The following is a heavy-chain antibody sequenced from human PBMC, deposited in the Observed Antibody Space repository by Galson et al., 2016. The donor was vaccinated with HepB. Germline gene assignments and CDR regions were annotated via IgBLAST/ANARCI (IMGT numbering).Heavy chain of an antibody. D-gene: IGHD3-10*01. J-gene: IGHJ4*02. CDR3: ARHYSFGSGTYRPFDF. Sequence: ETLSLTCSVSGGSISSSTYSWGWIRQPPGKGLEWIGSINYGGNTYYNPSLRSRVTISVDTSRNQFSLKLSSVTAADTAVYYCARHYSFGSGTYRPFDFWGQGTLVTVSS. CDR1: GGSISSSTYS. CDR2: INYGGNT. V-gene: IGHV4-39*01.